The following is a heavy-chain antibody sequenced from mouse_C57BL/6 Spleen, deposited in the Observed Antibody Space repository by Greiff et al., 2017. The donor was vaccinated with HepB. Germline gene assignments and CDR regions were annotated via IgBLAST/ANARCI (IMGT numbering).Heavy chain of an antibody. CDR1: GYTFTSYW. V-gene: IGHV1-61*01. D-gene: IGHD6-1*01. Sequence: VQLQQPGAELVRPGSSVKLSCKASGYTFTSYWMDWVKQRPGQGLEWIGNIYPSDSETHYNQKFKDKATLTVDKSSSTAYMQLSSLTSEDSAVYYCARRCWASYYFDYWGQGTTLTVSS. J-gene: IGHJ2*01. CDR3: ARRCWASYYFDY. CDR2: IYPSDSET.